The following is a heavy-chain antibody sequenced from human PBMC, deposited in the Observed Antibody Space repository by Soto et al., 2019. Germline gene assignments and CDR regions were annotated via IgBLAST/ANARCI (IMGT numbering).Heavy chain of an antibody. D-gene: IGHD2-8*01. CDR2: INPKSGGT. CDR3: ARGHSTDCSNGVCSFFYNHDMDV. V-gene: IGHV1-2*04. CDR1: GGTVSSYA. J-gene: IGHJ6*02. Sequence: ASVKVACKASGGTVSSYAIHWVRQAPGQGLEWLGRINPKSGGTSTAQKFQGWVTMTRYMSISTAYMELTRLRSDDPAVYFCARGHSTDCSNGVCSFFYNHDMDVWGQGTTVTVSS.